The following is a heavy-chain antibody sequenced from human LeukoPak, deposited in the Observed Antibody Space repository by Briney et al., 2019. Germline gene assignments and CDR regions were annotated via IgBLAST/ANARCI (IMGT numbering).Heavy chain of an antibody. CDR1: GGSISSYY. CDR3: ASGDANTAAAFDI. D-gene: IGHD4-17*01. Sequence: SDTLSLTCTVSGGSISSYYWNWLRQPAGKGLEWIGRIYTSGSTNYNYNPSLKSRVTMPADTSKNQFSLKLSSVTAADTAVYYCASGDANTAAAFDIWGQGTMVTVSS. V-gene: IGHV4-4*07. CDR2: IYTSGSTNY. J-gene: IGHJ3*02.